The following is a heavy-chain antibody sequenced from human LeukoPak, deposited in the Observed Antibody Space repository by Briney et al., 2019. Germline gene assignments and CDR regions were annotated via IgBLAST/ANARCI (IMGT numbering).Heavy chain of an antibody. D-gene: IGHD6-13*01. CDR1: GFTVSSNY. Sequence: GGSLRLSCAASGFTVSSNYMSWVRQAPGKGLEWVSVIYSSGDTFYAESAKCRFTISRDDTKKTLYLQMNSLSAEDTPLHYCAGGSHVGAAGILDNWGQGTLVTVSS. CDR3: AGGSHVGAAGILDN. V-gene: IGHV3-66*01. J-gene: IGHJ4*02. CDR2: IYSSGDT.